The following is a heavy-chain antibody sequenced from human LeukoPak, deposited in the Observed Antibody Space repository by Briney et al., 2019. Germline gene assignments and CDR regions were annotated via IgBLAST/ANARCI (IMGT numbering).Heavy chain of an antibody. CDR3: ARSLSFPTRSGYPFYYYYGMDV. CDR1: GYTFTSYD. D-gene: IGHD3-3*01. V-gene: IGHV1-8*01. CDR2: MNPNSGNT. Sequence: ASVKVSCKASGYTFTSYDINWVRQATGQGLEWMGWMNPNSGNTGYAQKFQGRVTMTRNTSISTAYMELSSLRSEDTAVYYCARSLSFPTRSGYPFYYYYGMDVWGQGTTVTVSS. J-gene: IGHJ6*02.